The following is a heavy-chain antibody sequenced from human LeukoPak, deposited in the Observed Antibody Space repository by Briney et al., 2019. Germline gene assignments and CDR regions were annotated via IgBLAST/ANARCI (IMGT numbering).Heavy chain of an antibody. CDR3: ARVATSTTTRRAIDY. J-gene: IGHJ4*02. Sequence: PSETLSLTCAVYGGSFSGYYWSWIRQPAGKGLEWIGRIDTSGSTNYNPSLKSRVTISVDTSKDQFSLKLSSVTAADTAVYYCARVATSTTTRRAIDYWGQGTLVTVSS. CDR1: GGSFSGYY. D-gene: IGHD2-2*01. V-gene: IGHV4-59*10. CDR2: IDTSGST.